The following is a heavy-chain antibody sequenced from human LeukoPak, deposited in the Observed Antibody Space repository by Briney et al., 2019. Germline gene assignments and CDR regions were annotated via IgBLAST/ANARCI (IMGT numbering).Heavy chain of an antibody. CDR3: VRDHSSYHDH. CDR2: ISSNGDNT. Sequence: VGSLRLSCAASGFTFSSYPMYWVRQAPGKGLEYVSAISSNGDNTYYGTSVKGRFTISRDNSKNTLYLQMGRLREDDTAMYYCVRDHSSYHDHWGQGTLATVSS. V-gene: IGHV3-64*01. D-gene: IGHD6-19*01. J-gene: IGHJ5*02. CDR1: GFTFSSYP.